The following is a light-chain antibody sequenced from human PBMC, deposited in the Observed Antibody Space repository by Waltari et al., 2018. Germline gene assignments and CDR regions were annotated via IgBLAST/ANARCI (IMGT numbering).Light chain of an antibody. Sequence: QSALTQPASVSGSPGQSITISCTGTYSDIGDNAYVSWYQQHPDKAPKLIIFEGGNRPSEVSNRFSGVKSGNTASLTISGLQPEDEADYYCSSYTSSSAPFVFGSGTKVTVL. CDR1: YSDIGDNAY. CDR3: SSYTSSSAPFV. V-gene: IGLV2-14*01. J-gene: IGLJ1*01. CDR2: EGG.